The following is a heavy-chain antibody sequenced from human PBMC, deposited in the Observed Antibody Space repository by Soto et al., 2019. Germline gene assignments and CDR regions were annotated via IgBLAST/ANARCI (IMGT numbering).Heavy chain of an antibody. CDR1: GYGFTTYG. D-gene: IGHD1-20*01. V-gene: IGHV1-18*01. CDR2: ISAHNGNT. CDR3: ARGRYEDY. J-gene: IGHJ4*02. Sequence: QVHLVQSGAEVKKPGASVKVSYKGSGYGFTTYGVTWVRQAPGQGLEWMAWISAHNGNTNYAQKLQGRVTVTRDTSTSTAYMELRSLRSDDTAVYYCARGRYEDYWGQGALVTVSS.